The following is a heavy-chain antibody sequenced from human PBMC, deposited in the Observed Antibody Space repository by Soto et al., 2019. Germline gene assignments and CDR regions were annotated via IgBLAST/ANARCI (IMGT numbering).Heavy chain of an antibody. J-gene: IGHJ5*02. CDR1: GYTFTSYG. CDR2: ISAYNGKT. D-gene: IGHD4-17*01. Sequence: QVQLVQSGAEVKKPGASVKVSCKASGYTFTSYGISWVRQAPGQGLEWMGWISAYNGKTNYAQKLQGRVTMTTATSTSTAYMELRSLRSDGTAVYYCARGTTVTEKRGGWFDPWGQGTLVTVSS. CDR3: ARGTTVTEKRGGWFDP. V-gene: IGHV1-18*01.